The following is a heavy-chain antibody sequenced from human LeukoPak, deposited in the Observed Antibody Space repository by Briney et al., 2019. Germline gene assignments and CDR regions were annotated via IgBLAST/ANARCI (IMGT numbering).Heavy chain of an antibody. CDR2: TGGSGDRV. J-gene: IGHJ3*02. CDR1: GFTFSIFY. V-gene: IGHV3-23*01. Sequence: GGSLRLSCAASGFTFSIFYMSWVRQAPGKGLEWVPVTGGSGDRVYYADSVEGRFTISRDNTKNTLYLQMNSLRVEDTAVYYCAKDPDRGSWDAFDIWGQGTMVSVSS. CDR3: AKDPDRGSWDAFDI. D-gene: IGHD1-26*01.